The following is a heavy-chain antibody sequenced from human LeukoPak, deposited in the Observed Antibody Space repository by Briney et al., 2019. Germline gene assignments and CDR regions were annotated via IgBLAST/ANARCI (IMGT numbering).Heavy chain of an antibody. CDR2: IYYSGST. Sequence: SETLSLTCTVSGGSISSYYWSWIRQPPGKGLEWIGYIYYSGSTNYNPSLKSRVTISVDTSKNQFSLKLSSVTAADTAVYYCARHGYYYYYMDVWGKGTTVTVSS. V-gene: IGHV4-59*08. CDR1: GGSISSYY. CDR3: ARHGYYYYYMDV. J-gene: IGHJ6*03.